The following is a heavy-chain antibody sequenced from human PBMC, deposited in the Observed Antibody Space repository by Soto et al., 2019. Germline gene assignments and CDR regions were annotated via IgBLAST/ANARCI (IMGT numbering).Heavy chain of an antibody. Sequence: SETLSLTCTVSGGSISSYYWTWIRQPPGKGLEWIGYIYYSGSTNHNPSLKSRVTISVDTSKNQFSLKLSSVTAADTAVYYCARANDFWTGYYYTNWFDPWGQGTLVTVSS. D-gene: IGHD3-3*01. V-gene: IGHV4-59*01. CDR1: GGSISSYY. J-gene: IGHJ5*02. CDR3: ARANDFWTGYYYTNWFDP. CDR2: IYYSGST.